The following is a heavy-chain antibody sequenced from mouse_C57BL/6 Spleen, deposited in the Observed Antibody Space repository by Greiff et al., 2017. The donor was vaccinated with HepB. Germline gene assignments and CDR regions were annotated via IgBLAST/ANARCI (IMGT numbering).Heavy chain of an antibody. CDR3: AREEDYGSRKGYFDV. Sequence: QVQLQQPGAELVKPGASVKLSCKASGYTFTSYWMQWVKQRPGQGLEWIGEIDPSDSYTNYTQKFKGKATLTVDTSSSTAYMQLSSLTSEDSAVYYCAREEDYGSRKGYFDVWGTGTTVTVSS. D-gene: IGHD1-1*01. V-gene: IGHV1-50*01. CDR2: IDPSDSYT. CDR1: GYTFTSYW. J-gene: IGHJ1*03.